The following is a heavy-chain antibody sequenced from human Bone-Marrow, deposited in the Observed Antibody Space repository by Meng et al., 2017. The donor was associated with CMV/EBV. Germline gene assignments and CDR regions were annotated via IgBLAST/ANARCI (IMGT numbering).Heavy chain of an antibody. CDR2: ISYDGNDK. CDR3: AKSMAERGDY. J-gene: IGHJ4*02. Sequence: GGSLRLSCAASGFTFTTFSVHWVRQAPGKGLEWVADISYDGNDKYYADSVKGRFTISRDNSKNTLYLQMNSLRAEDTAVYYCAKSMAERGDYWGQGTLVTVSS. D-gene: IGHD2/OR15-2a*01. V-gene: IGHV3-30*04. CDR1: GFTFTTFS.